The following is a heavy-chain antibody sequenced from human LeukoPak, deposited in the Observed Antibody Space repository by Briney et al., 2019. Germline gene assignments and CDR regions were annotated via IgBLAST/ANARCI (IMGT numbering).Heavy chain of an antibody. CDR3: ARTTRIAVAGGYYYYYMDV. J-gene: IGHJ6*03. V-gene: IGHV4-4*07. Sequence: SKTLSLTCTVSGGSISSYYWSWIRQPAGKGLEWIGRIYTSGSTNYNPSLKSRVTMSVDTSKNQFSLKLSSVTAADTAVYYCARTTRIAVAGGYYYYYMDVWGKGTTVTVSS. CDR1: GGSISSYY. CDR2: IYTSGST. D-gene: IGHD6-19*01.